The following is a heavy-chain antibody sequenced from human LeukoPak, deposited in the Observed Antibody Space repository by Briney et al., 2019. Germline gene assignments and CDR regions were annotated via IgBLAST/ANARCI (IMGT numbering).Heavy chain of an antibody. CDR3: ANPPTVTSFHY. V-gene: IGHV3-23*01. CDR1: GFTFSSYG. D-gene: IGHD4-11*01. J-gene: IGHJ4*02. CDR2: ISHSGGST. Sequence: PGGSLRLSCAASGFTFSSYGMSWVRQAPGKGLEWVSTISHSGGSTYYADSVKGRFTISRDNSKNTLYLQMNSLRAEDTALYYCANPPTVTSFHYWGQGTLVTVSS.